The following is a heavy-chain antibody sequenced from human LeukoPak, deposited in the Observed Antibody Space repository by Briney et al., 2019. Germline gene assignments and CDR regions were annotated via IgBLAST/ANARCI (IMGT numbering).Heavy chain of an antibody. D-gene: IGHD1-26*01. J-gene: IGHJ6*03. Sequence: GGSLRLSCAASGFTFSSYAMSWVRQAPGKGLEWVSAISGSGGSTYYADSVKGRFTISRDNSKNTLYLQMNSLRAEDTAVYYCAKDIREPGYYYYYMDVWGKGTTVTVSS. CDR2: ISGSGGST. V-gene: IGHV3-23*01. CDR1: GFTFSSYA. CDR3: AKDIREPGYYYYYMDV.